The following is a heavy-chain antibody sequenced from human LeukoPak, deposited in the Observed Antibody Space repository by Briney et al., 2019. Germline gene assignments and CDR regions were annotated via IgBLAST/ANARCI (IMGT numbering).Heavy chain of an antibody. V-gene: IGHV3-23*01. CDR1: GFAFSSYA. Sequence: GGSLRLSCAASGFAFSSYAMTWVRQAPGKGLEWVSGISSSGGSTHYADSVKGRFTISRDNSKNTLYVQMNSLRAEDTAIYYCAKLKDIELGWGIDIWGQGTTVTVS. J-gene: IGHJ6*02. D-gene: IGHD2-8*01. CDR2: ISSSGGST. CDR3: AKLKDIELGWGIDI.